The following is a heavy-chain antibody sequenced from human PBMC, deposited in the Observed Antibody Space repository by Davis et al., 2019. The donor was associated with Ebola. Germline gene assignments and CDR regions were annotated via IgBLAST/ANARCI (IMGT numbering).Heavy chain of an antibody. CDR1: GFTFDDYA. CDR3: AKDMGSGSYYQYYYYYYGMDV. V-gene: IGHV3-9*01. CDR2: ISWNSGSI. D-gene: IGHD3-10*01. Sequence: GGSLRLSCAASGFTFDDYAMHWVRQAPGKGLEWVSGISWNSGSIGYADSVKGRFTISRDNAKNSLYLQMNSLRAEDSALYYCAKDMGSGSYYQYYYYYYGMDVWGQGTTVTVSS. J-gene: IGHJ6*02.